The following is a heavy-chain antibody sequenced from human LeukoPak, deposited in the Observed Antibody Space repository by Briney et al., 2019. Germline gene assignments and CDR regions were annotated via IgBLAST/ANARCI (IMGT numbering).Heavy chain of an antibody. J-gene: IGHJ6*03. CDR1: GYTFTGYY. CDR2: INPSGSNT. V-gene: IGHV1-46*01. Sequence: GASVKVSCKASGYTFTGYYMHWVRQAPGQGLEWMGIINPSGSNTTYAQRFQGRLTMTRDTSTSTVYMELSSLRSEDTAVYYCARGQYYYYMDVWGKGTTVTVSS. CDR3: ARGQYYYYMDV.